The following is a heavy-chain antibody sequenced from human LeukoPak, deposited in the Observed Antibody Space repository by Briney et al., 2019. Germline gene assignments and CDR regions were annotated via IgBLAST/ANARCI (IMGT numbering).Heavy chain of an antibody. CDR2: ISDTGSTI. CDR1: GFTFSDYY. J-gene: IGHJ4*02. V-gene: IGHV3-11*01. Sequence: GGSLRLSCAASGFTFSDYYMSWIRQAPGKGLEGVSYISDTGSTIYYADSVKGRFTISRDNAKNSLYLQMNSLRAEDTAGYYCARVYIAEDYWGQGTLVTVSS. CDR3: ARVYIAEDY. D-gene: IGHD2-15*01.